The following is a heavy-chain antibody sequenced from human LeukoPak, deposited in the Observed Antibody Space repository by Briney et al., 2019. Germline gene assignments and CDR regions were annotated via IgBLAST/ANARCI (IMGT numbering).Heavy chain of an antibody. CDR3: ARGQGVIRY. D-gene: IGHD2-21*01. V-gene: IGHV4-34*01. CDR2: INHSGST. Sequence: PSETLSLTCAVYGGSFSGYYWSWIRQPPGKGLEWIGEINHSGSTNYNPSLKSRVTISVDTSKNQFSLKLSSVTAADTAAYYCARGQGVIRYWGQGTLVTVSS. CDR1: GGSFSGYY. J-gene: IGHJ4*02.